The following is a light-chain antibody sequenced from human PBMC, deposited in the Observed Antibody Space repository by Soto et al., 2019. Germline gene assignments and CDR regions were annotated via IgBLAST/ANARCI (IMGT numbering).Light chain of an antibody. CDR3: QQSYSIPLT. CDR2: TAS. Sequence: DIPMTQSPPSLSASVGDRVTITCRASQSISTYLNWYQQKPGKAPKLLIDTASSLQSGVPSRFSGSASGTDFTLTISSLQPEDFATYYCQQSYSIPLTFGQGTKLEIK. J-gene: IGKJ2*01. V-gene: IGKV1-39*01. CDR1: QSISTY.